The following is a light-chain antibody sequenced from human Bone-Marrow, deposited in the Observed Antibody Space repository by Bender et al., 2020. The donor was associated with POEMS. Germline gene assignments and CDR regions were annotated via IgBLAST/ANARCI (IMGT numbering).Light chain of an antibody. J-gene: IGLJ1*01. Sequence: QSALTQPASVSGSPGQSITISCTGTSSDVGDNNYVSWYQQHPGKVPNLLIYEVTKRPSGVPDRFSGSKSGNTASLTVSGLRAEDEADYYCSSYAGSHSIVFETGTKVTVL. V-gene: IGLV2-8*01. CDR2: EVT. CDR1: SSDVGDNNY. CDR3: SSYAGSHSIV.